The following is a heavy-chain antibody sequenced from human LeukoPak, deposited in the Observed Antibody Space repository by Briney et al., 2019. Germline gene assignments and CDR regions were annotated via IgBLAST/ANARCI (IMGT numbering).Heavy chain of an antibody. Sequence: QTGGSLRLSCVASGFNFSTHWMTWVRQAPGKGLEWVANINQDGGTKYYVDSVKGRFTISRDNSKNSLYLQMNRMRAEDTAVYYCASPGVNSPLNYWGQGNLVTVSS. J-gene: IGHJ4*02. CDR2: INQDGGTK. CDR3: ASPGVNSPLNY. V-gene: IGHV3-7*02. D-gene: IGHD4-23*01. CDR1: GFNFSTHW.